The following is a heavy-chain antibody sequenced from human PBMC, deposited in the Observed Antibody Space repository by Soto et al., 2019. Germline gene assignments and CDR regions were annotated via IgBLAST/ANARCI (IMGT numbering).Heavy chain of an antibody. Sequence: ASVKVSCKASGYTFTGYYMHWVRHAPGQGLEWMGWINPNSGGTNYAQKFQGWVTMTRDTSISTAYMELSRLRSDDTAVYYCARDGPAAAGHYYYYGMDVWGQGTTVTVSS. CDR1: GYTFTGYY. CDR2: INPNSGGT. CDR3: ARDGPAAAGHYYYYGMDV. J-gene: IGHJ6*02. V-gene: IGHV1-2*04. D-gene: IGHD6-13*01.